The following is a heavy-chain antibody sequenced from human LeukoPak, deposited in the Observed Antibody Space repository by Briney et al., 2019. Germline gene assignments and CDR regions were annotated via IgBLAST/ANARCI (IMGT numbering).Heavy chain of an antibody. CDR3: AREVAADTFDY. Sequence: GGSLRLSCEASGFTFNGHWMHWVRQAPGKGLEWVANIKQDGSEKYYVDSVKGRFTISRDNAKNSLYLQMNSLRAEDTAVYYCAREVAADTFDYWGQGTLVTVSS. CDR1: GFTFNGHW. V-gene: IGHV3-7*01. J-gene: IGHJ4*02. D-gene: IGHD6-13*01. CDR2: IKQDGSEK.